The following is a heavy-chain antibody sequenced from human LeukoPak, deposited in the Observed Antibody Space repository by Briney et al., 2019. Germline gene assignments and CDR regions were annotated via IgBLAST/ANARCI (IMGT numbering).Heavy chain of an antibody. CDR2: INPNSGGT. J-gene: IGHJ5*02. V-gene: IGHV1-2*02. CDR3: ARADRLDGGSYLIGP. CDR1: GYSFTDYY. D-gene: IGHD2-21*01. Sequence: ASVKVSCKPSGYSFTDYYMHWVRQAPGQGLEWMGWINPNSGGTSSAQKFQGRVTMTRDTSITTVYMEVSWLTSDDTAIYYCARADRLDGGSYLIGPWGQGTLVTVSS.